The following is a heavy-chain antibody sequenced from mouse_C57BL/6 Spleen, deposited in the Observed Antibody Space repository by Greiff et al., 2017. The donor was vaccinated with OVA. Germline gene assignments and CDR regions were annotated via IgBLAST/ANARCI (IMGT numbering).Heavy chain of an antibody. CDR2: ISNGGGST. V-gene: IGHV5-12*01. CDR1: GFTFSDYY. D-gene: IGHD1-1*01. CDR3: ARNYGSSEYFDV. J-gene: IGHJ1*03. Sequence: EVKLMESGGGLVQPGGSLKLSCAASGFTFSDYYMYWVRQTPEKRLEWVAYISNGGGSTYYPDTVKGRFTISRDNAKNTLSLQMSRLKAEDTAMYYCARNYGSSEYFDVWGTGTTVTVSS.